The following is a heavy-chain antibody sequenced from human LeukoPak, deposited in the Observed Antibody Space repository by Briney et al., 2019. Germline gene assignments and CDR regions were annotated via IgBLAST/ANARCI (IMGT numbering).Heavy chain of an antibody. V-gene: IGHV1-69*05. CDR2: ITVMSGTA. D-gene: IGHD5-18*01. CDR1: GGTFSSYA. J-gene: IGHJ5*01. CDR3: ATELRGYSFGYDS. Sequence: SVEVSCKASGGTFSSYAIAWVRQAPGQGLEWMGRITVMSGTANYAQKFQDRVTITTDESTSTAYMEVSSLRSEDTAVYFCATELRGYSFGYDSWGQGTLVTVSS.